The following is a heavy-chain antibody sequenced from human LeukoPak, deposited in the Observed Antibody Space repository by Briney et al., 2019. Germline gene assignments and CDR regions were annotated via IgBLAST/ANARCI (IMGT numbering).Heavy chain of an antibody. CDR2: IYTSGST. V-gene: IGHV4-4*07. Sequence: SETLSLTCTVSGGSISSYYWSWIRQPAGKGLEWIGRIYTSGSTNYNPSLKSRVTMSVDTSKNQFSLKLSSVTAADTAVYYCASAIAAAGNGGYYFDYWGQGTLVTVSS. CDR1: GGSISSYY. CDR3: ASAIAAAGNGGYYFDY. J-gene: IGHJ4*02. D-gene: IGHD6-13*01.